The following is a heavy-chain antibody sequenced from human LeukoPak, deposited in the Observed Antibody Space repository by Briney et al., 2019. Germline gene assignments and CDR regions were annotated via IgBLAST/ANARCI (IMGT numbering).Heavy chain of an antibody. V-gene: IGHV1-46*01. Sequence: ASVKVSCKASGYTFTSYYIHWVRQAPGQGLEWMGIINASGGSTTYAQKFQGRVTMTRDTSTRTVYMELSSQRSEDTAVYYCARAGGIYFDYWGQGTLVTVSS. CDR2: INASGGST. D-gene: IGHD3-16*01. J-gene: IGHJ4*02. CDR3: ARAGGIYFDY. CDR1: GYTFTSYY.